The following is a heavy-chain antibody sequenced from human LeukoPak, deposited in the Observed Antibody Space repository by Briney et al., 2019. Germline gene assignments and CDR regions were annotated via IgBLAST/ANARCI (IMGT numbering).Heavy chain of an antibody. Sequence: SETLSLTCAVYGGSFSGYYWSWIRQPPGKGLEWIGYIYFSGSTNYNPSLKSRATISVDTSKNQFSLKLSSVTAADTAVYYCARDREYSSGWYNHYFDSWGQGTLVTVSS. V-gene: IGHV4-34*11. J-gene: IGHJ4*02. CDR3: ARDREYSSGWYNHYFDS. D-gene: IGHD6-19*01. CDR2: IYFSGST. CDR1: GGSFSGYY.